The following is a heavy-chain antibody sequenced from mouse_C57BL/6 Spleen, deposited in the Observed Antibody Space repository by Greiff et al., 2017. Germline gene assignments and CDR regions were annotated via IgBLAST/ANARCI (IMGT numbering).Heavy chain of an antibody. CDR2: IHPNSGST. V-gene: IGHV1-64*01. CDR1: GYTFTSYW. CDR3: ARGYYSNYEGYFDV. J-gene: IGHJ1*03. D-gene: IGHD2-5*01. Sequence: QVQLKQPGAELVKPGASVKLSCKASGYTFTSYWMHWVKQRPGQGLEWIGMIHPNSGSTNYNEKFKSKATLTVDKSSSTAYMQLSSLTSEDSAVYYCARGYYSNYEGYFDVGGTGTTVTVSS.